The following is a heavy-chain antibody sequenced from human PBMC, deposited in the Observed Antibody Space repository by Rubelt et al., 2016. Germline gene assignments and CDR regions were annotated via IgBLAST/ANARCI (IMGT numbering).Heavy chain of an antibody. Sequence: TFTSYGMHWVRQAPGKGLESVAVIWSDGSNKDYADSVKGRFIISRDKSKNTLFLQMNSLRVEDTAVYYCAKDISSSFNYFDSWGQGTLVTVSS. CDR3: AKDISSSFNYFDS. CDR1: TFTSYG. CDR2: IWSDGSNK. D-gene: IGHD6-13*01. V-gene: IGHV3-33*03. J-gene: IGHJ4*02.